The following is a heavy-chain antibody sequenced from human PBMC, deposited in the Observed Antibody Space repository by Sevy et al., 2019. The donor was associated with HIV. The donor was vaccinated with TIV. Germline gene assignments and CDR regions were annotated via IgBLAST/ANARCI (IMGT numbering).Heavy chain of an antibody. Sequence: GGSLRLSCTASGFTFSNACMTWVRQTPEKGLEWVALIKPITDAGTTDYAAPVQGRFTISRDDSKNTVYLQLNSLKTEDTAVYYCTAGPVSFWGQGTLVTVSS. D-gene: IGHD3-16*01. J-gene: IGHJ4*02. CDR2: IKPITDAGTT. V-gene: IGHV3-15*01. CDR1: GFTFSNAC. CDR3: TAGPVSF.